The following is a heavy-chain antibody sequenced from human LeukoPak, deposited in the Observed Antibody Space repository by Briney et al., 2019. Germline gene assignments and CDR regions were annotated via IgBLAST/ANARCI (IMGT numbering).Heavy chain of an antibody. CDR2: ISSSGSTI. Sequence: PGGSLRLSCAASGFTSSSYEMNWVRQAPGKGLEWVSYISSSGSTIYYADSVKGRFTISRDNAKNSLYLQVNSLRAEDTAVYYCARVLLRYFDWLPTSYGMDVWGQGTTVTVSS. V-gene: IGHV3-48*03. D-gene: IGHD3-9*01. CDR1: GFTSSSYE. CDR3: ARVLLRYFDWLPTSYGMDV. J-gene: IGHJ6*02.